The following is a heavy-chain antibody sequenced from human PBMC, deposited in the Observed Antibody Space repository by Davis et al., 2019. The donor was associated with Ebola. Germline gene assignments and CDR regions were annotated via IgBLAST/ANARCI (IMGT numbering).Heavy chain of an antibody. Sequence: GESLKISCKGSGYNFNTYWIGWVRQMPGKGPEWMGIIYPGDYDTKYSPSFQGHVTISADKSITTAYLQWSSLKASDSATYYCARLFGYYDILTGDYYYYYMDVWGKGTTVTVAS. V-gene: IGHV5-51*01. J-gene: IGHJ6*03. CDR1: GYNFNTYW. D-gene: IGHD3-9*01. CDR3: ARLFGYYDILTGDYYYYYMDV. CDR2: IYPGDYDT.